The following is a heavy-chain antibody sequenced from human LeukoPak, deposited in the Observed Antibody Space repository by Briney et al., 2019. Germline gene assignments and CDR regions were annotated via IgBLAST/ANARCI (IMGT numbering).Heavy chain of an antibody. CDR2: ISTSSSYI. CDR3: AREGRGSSFDY. J-gene: IGHJ4*02. Sequence: PGGSLRLSCAASGFTFSNFDMHWVRQAPGKGLEWVSSISTSSSYIYYADSLKGRFTISRDNAKNSLYLQMISLRADDTAVYYCAREGRGSSFDYWGQGTLVTVSS. CDR1: GFTFSNFD. D-gene: IGHD1-26*01. V-gene: IGHV3-21*01.